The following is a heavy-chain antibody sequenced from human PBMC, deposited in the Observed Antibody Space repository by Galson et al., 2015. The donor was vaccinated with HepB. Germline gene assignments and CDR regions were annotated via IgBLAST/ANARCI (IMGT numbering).Heavy chain of an antibody. CDR3: ARHPPFGAVAGTEWWFDP. CDR2: IDPSDSYT. D-gene: IGHD6-19*01. Sequence: QSGAEVKKPGESLKISCKGSGYSFTSYWIGWVRQMPGKGLEWMGRIDPSDSYTNYSPSFQGHVTISADKSISTAYLQWSSLKASDTAMYYCARHPPFGAVAGTEWWFDPWGQGTLVTVSS. J-gene: IGHJ5*02. V-gene: IGHV5-10-1*01. CDR1: GYSFTSYW.